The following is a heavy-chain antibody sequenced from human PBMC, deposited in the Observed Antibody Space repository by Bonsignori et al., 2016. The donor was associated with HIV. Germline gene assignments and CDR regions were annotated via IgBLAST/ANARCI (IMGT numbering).Heavy chain of an antibody. CDR2: IYTSGST. J-gene: IGHJ4*02. Sequence: RQAPGKGLEWIGRIYTSGSTNYNPSLKSRVTMSVDTSKNQFSLKLSSVTAADTAVYYCAREVNYYDSSGYYSWGQGTLVTVSS. V-gene: IGHV4-4*07. CDR3: AREVNYYDSSGYYS. D-gene: IGHD3-22*01.